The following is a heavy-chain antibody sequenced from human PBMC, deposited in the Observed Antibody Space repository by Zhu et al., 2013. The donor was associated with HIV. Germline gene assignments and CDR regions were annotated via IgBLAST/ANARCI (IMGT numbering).Heavy chain of an antibody. D-gene: IGHD2-2*02. Sequence: QVQLQQWGAGLLKPSETLSLTCAVYGGSFSGYYWSWIRQPPGKGLEWIGEINHSGSTNYNPSLKSRVTISVDTSKNQFSLKLSSVTAADTAVYYCASPCRSTSCYNSPDAFDIWGQGTMVTVSS. V-gene: IGHV4-34*01. CDR3: ASPCRSTSCYNSPDAFDI. CDR1: GGSFSGYY. J-gene: IGHJ3*02. CDR2: INHSGST.